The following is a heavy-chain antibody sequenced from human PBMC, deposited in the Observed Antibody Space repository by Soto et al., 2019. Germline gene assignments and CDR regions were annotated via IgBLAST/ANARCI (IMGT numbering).Heavy chain of an antibody. V-gene: IGHV1-46*03. J-gene: IGHJ4*02. CDR3: TRSITRFLEWLFDY. CDR2: INPSDATT. D-gene: IGHD3-3*01. Sequence: QVQLVQSGAEVKKPGASVRVSCKASGYTFTSYYMHWVRQAPGQGLEWMGIINPSDATTSYARKFQGRVTVTRDTSTSTVYMELSSLRSEDTAVYYCTRSITRFLEWLFDYWGQGTLVTVSS. CDR1: GYTFTSYY.